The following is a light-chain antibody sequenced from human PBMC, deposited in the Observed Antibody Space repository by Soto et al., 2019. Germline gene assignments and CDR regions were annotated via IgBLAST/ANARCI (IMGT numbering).Light chain of an antibody. V-gene: IGLV2-8*01. CDR1: SSDIGAYIY. CDR3: SSYAGSNNFV. Sequence: QSALTQPPSASGSPGQSVTISCTGTSSDIGAYIYVSWYQQHPGKAPKLMISEVSRRPSGVPERFSDSKSGNTASLTVSGLQADDEAHYYCSSYAGSNNFVFGTGTKVTV. J-gene: IGLJ1*01. CDR2: EVS.